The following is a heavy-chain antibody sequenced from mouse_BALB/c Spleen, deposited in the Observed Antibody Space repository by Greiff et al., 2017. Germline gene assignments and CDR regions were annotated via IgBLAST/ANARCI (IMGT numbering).Heavy chain of an antibody. CDR2: IYPGNSDT. Sequence: EVQLQESGTVLARPGASVKMSCKASGYTFTSYWMHWVKQRPGQGLEWIGAIYPGNSDTSYNQKFKGKAKLTAVTYTSTAYMELSSLTNEDSAVYYCTTYYRYDLFAYWGQGTLVTVSA. D-gene: IGHD2-14*01. J-gene: IGHJ3*01. CDR1: GYTFTSYW. V-gene: IGHV1-5*01. CDR3: TTYYRYDLFAY.